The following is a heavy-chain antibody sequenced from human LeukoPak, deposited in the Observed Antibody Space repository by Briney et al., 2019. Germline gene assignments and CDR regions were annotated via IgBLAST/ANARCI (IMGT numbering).Heavy chain of an antibody. CDR2: ISYDGSNK. CDR3: ARDGLWFGESYYFDY. Sequence: PGRSLRLSCAAPGFTFSSYAMHWVRQAPGKGLEWVAVISYDGSNKYYADSVKGRFTISRDNSKNTLYPQMNSLRAEDTAVYYCARDGLWFGESYYFDYWGQGTLVTVSS. CDR1: GFTFSSYA. J-gene: IGHJ4*02. V-gene: IGHV3-30*04. D-gene: IGHD3-10*01.